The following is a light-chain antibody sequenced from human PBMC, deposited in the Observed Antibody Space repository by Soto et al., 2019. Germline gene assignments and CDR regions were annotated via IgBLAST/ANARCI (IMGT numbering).Light chain of an antibody. V-gene: IGKV1-39*01. CDR1: QGISTY. J-gene: IGKJ1*01. CDR3: QQSYSTTWT. Sequence: DIQMTQSPSSLSASVGDRVTITCRASQGISTYLNWYQQKPGKAPKLLIYAASSSQSGVPSRFSGSGSETDFTLTISSLQPEDFATYSCQQSYSTTWTFGQGTKVDIK. CDR2: AAS.